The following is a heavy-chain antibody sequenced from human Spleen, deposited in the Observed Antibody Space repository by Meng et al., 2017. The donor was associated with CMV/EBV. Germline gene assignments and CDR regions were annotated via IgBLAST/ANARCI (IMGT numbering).Heavy chain of an antibody. CDR1: GGTFSNYA. D-gene: IGHD1-26*01. J-gene: IGHJ4*02. Sequence: SVKVSCKASGGTFSNYAISWVRQAPGQGLEWMGGIIPILGIANYAQKFQGRVTITADKSTSTAYMELSSLRSEDTAVYYCARGASGSYTSPQYYFDYWGQGTLVTVSS. CDR2: IIPILGIA. CDR3: ARGASGSYTSPQYYFDY. V-gene: IGHV1-69*10.